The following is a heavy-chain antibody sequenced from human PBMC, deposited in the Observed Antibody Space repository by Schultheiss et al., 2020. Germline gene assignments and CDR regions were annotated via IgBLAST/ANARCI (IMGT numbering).Heavy chain of an antibody. J-gene: IGHJ6*02. CDR1: GGSISNDGHS. Sequence: TLTLTCAVSGGSISNDGHSWSWIRQPPGKGLEWIGYIYYSGSTYYNPSLKSRVTISVDTSKNQFSLKLSSVTAADTAVYYCARARGEWGQYSSGWLGFYGMDVWRLGTTVAV. V-gene: IGHV4-30-4*07. D-gene: IGHD6-19*01. CDR2: IYYSGST. CDR3: ARARGEWGQYSSGWLGFYGMDV.